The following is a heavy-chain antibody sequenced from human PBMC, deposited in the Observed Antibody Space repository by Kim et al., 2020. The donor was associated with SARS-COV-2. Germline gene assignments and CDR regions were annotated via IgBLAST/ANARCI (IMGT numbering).Heavy chain of an antibody. CDR2: FDPEDGET. CDR1: GYTLTELS. CDR3: ATRGCSGGSCYNWFDP. D-gene: IGHD2-15*01. Sequence: ASVKVSCKVSGYTLTELSMHWVRQAPGKGLEWMGGFDPEDGETIYAQKFQGRVTMTEDTSTDTAYMELSSLRSEDTAVYYCATRGCSGGSCYNWFDPWGQGTLVTVSS. V-gene: IGHV1-24*01. J-gene: IGHJ5*02.